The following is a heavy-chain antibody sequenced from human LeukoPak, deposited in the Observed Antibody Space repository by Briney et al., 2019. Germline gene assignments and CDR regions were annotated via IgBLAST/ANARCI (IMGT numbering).Heavy chain of an antibody. J-gene: IGHJ4*02. CDR1: GGSFSGYY. Sequence: SETLSLTCAVYGGSFSGYYWSWIRQPPGKGLEWIGEINHSGSTNYNPSLKSRVTISVDTSKNQFSLKLSSVTAADTAVYYCARVPAGADYWGQGTLATVSS. CDR3: ARVPAGADY. V-gene: IGHV4-34*01. D-gene: IGHD7-27*01. CDR2: INHSGST.